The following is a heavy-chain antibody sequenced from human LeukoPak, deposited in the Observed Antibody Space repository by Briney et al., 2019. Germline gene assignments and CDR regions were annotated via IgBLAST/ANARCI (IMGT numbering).Heavy chain of an antibody. CDR1: GYSFTSYG. CDR2: ISTYSGNI. Sequence: ASVKVSCKAFGYSFTSYGINWVRQAPGQGLEWMGRISTYSGNIKYGQKFQGRVTMTRDTSTGTAYMQLRSLTSDDTAMYYCARGRAAADDFDYWGQGTLVTVSS. V-gene: IGHV1-18*04. D-gene: IGHD6-13*01. CDR3: ARGRAAADDFDY. J-gene: IGHJ4*02.